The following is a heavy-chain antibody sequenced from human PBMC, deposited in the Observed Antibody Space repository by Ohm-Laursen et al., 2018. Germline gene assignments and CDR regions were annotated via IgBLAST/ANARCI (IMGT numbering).Heavy chain of an antibody. CDR3: AKGSVSGHGRYNWFDP. CDR1: GFTFSSYA. CDR2: ISGSGGST. V-gene: IGHV3-23*01. J-gene: IGHJ5*02. D-gene: IGHD1-26*01. Sequence: SLRLSCAASGFTFSSYAMSWVRQAPGKGLEWVSAISGSGGSTYYADSVKGRLTISRDNSKNTLYLQMNSLRAEDTAVYYCAKGSVSGHGRYNWFDPWGQGTLVTVSS.